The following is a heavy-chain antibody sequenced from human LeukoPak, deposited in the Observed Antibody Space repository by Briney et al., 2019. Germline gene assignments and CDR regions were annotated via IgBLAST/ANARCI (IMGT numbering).Heavy chain of an antibody. CDR1: VSTLTEIS. CDR3: ATGAMVYEY. Sequence: APVTVSFKFSVSTLTEISIDWVRQAPGKGLECMGTFGPQVGETIHAQNLQGRLKMTADTSTDTAYMEVTSLQSEDTAVYYCATGAMVYEYWGQGTLVTVSS. CDR2: FGPQVGET. V-gene: IGHV1-24*01. D-gene: IGHD3-10*01. J-gene: IGHJ4*02.